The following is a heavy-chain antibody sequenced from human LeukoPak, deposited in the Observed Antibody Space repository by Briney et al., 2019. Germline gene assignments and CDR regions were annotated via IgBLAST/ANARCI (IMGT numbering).Heavy chain of an antibody. V-gene: IGHV3-48*03. CDR2: IGSSGATI. J-gene: IGHJ4*02. Sequence: GGSLRLSCAASGFTFSSYEMNWVRQAPGKGLEWVSFIGSSGATIYYADSVKGPFTISRDNAKNSLYLQMNSLRAEDTAVYYCARLSDALDYWGQGTLVTVSS. D-gene: IGHD2-21*02. CDR1: GFTFSSYE. CDR3: ARLSDALDY.